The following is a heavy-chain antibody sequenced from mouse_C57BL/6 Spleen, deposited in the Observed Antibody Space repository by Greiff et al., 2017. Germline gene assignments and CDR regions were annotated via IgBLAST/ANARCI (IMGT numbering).Heavy chain of an antibody. Sequence: VKLQQSGAELMKPGASVKLSCKATGYTFTGYWIGWVKPRPGHGLGWIGEILPGSGSTKYNAQFKGKATFTADTTSNTAYMQLSSLTTEDSAIYYCARSGTGYDYSYAMDYWGQGTSVTVSS. CDR1: GYTFTGYW. CDR3: ARSGTGYDYSYAMDY. J-gene: IGHJ4*01. CDR2: ILPGSGST. V-gene: IGHV1-9*01. D-gene: IGHD2-4*01.